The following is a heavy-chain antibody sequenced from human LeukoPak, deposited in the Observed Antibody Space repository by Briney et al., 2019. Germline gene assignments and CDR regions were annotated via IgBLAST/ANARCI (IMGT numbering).Heavy chain of an antibody. CDR2: IWYDGSNK. J-gene: IGHJ4*02. CDR1: GFTFSSYS. CDR3: AKSSWYLNYFDY. Sequence: PGRSLRLSCAASGFTFSSYSMHWVRQAPGKGLEWVAVIWYDGSNKYYADSVKGRFTISRDNSKNTLYLQMNSLRAEDTAVYYCAKSSWYLNYFDYWGQGTLVTVSS. D-gene: IGHD6-13*01. V-gene: IGHV3-33*06.